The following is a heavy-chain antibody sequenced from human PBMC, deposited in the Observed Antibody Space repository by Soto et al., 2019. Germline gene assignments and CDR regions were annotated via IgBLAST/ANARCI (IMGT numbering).Heavy chain of an antibody. D-gene: IGHD6-13*01. CDR3: ARERIAAAGTIGYYGMDV. CDR2: ISYDGSNK. Sequence: PGGSLRLSCAASGFTFSSYAMHWVRQAPGKGLEWVAVISYDGSNKYYADSVKGRFTISRDNSKNTLYLQMNSLRAEDTAVYYCARERIAAAGTIGYYGMDVWGQGTTVTVSS. CDR1: GFTFSSYA. J-gene: IGHJ6*02. V-gene: IGHV3-30-3*01.